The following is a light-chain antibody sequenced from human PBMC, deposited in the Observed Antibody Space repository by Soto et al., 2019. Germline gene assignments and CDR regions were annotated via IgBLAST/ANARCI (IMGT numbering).Light chain of an antibody. V-gene: IGKV3-20*01. Sequence: EIVLTQSPGTLSLSPGERATLSCRASQSVSSSHLAWYQQKPGQAPRLLIYGAASRATGIPDRFSGSGSGTDFTLTISRLAPEDFSVYVCQQYGSSPLTFGGGTKVEIK. J-gene: IGKJ4*01. CDR2: GAA. CDR3: QQYGSSPLT. CDR1: QSVSSSH.